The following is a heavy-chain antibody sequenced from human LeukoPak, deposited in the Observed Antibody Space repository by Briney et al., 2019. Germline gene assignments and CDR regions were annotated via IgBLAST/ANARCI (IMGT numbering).Heavy chain of an antibody. D-gene: IGHD6-19*01. V-gene: IGHV4-59*01. CDR1: GGSISSYY. J-gene: IGHJ3*02. Sequence: SETLSLTCTVSGGSISSYYWSWIRQPPGKGLEWIGYIYYSGSTNYNPSLKSRVTISVDTSKNQFSLKLSSVTAADTAVYYCAREGTERVAVAGTPDAFDIWGQGTMVTVSP. CDR3: AREGTERVAVAGTPDAFDI. CDR2: IYYSGST.